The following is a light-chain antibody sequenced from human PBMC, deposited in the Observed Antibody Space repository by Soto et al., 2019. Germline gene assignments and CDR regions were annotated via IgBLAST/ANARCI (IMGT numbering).Light chain of an antibody. J-gene: IGKJ4*01. CDR3: QQYNYWL. CDR1: QSISNN. V-gene: IGKV3-15*01. Sequence: EIVMTQSPATLSVSPGERATLSCRATQSISNNLAWYQQKPGQAPRLLIYGASIRATGIPPRFSGSGSGTDFTLTIRSLQSEDFAVYYCQQYNYWLFGGGTKVEIK. CDR2: GAS.